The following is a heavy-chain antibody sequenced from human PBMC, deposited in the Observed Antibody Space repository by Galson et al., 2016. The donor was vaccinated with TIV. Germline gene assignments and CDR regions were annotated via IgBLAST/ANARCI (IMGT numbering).Heavy chain of an antibody. CDR2: IISIFGVP. CDR3: ARVRESAKYRNHYYDMDV. Sequence: QSGAEVKKPGESLIISCKASGVTFSSYAISWVRQAPGQGLEWMGGIISIFGVPNYAQKFQGRVTITADESTKTAYMDLSSLRSDDTAVYYCARVRESAKYRNHYYDMDVWGKGTSVTVSS. D-gene: IGHD6-6*01. J-gene: IGHJ6*03. V-gene: IGHV1-69*01. CDR1: GVTFSSYA.